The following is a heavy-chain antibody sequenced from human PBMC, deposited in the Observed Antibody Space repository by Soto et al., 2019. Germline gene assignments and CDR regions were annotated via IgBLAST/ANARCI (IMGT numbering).Heavy chain of an antibody. CDR3: ARDLSGLELRSPIYYYYYGMDV. CDR1: GLTFSSIW. J-gene: IGHJ6*02. Sequence: GGSLRLSCVMSGLTFSSIWVGWVRLTPGKGLEWVANINQDGRETAYVDSVKGRFTISRDNSKNTLYLQMNSLRAEDTAVYYCARDLSGLELRSPIYYYYYGMDVWGQGTTVTVSS. D-gene: IGHD1-7*01. V-gene: IGHV3-7*05. CDR2: INQDGRET.